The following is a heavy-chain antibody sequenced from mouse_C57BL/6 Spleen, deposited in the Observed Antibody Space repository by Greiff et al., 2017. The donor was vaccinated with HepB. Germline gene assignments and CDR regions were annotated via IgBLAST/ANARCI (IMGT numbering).Heavy chain of an antibody. J-gene: IGHJ2*01. CDR1: GFTFSSYT. D-gene: IGHD1-1*01. V-gene: IGHV5-9*01. CDR2: ISGGGGNT. Sequence: EVHLVESGGGLVKPGGSLKLSCAASGFTFSSYTMSWVRQTPEKRLEWVATISGGGGNTYYPDSVKGRFTISRDNAKNTLYLQMSSLRSEDTALYYCARQGSSYPYFDYWGQGTTLTVSS. CDR3: ARQGSSYPYFDY.